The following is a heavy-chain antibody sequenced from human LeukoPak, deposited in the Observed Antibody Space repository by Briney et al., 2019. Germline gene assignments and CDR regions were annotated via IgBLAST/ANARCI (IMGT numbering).Heavy chain of an antibody. Sequence: PGGSLRLSCAASGFSFSISDFHWVRRAAGKGLEWVSAIGTGGDTYYGDSVKDRFTISRENARNSLYLQMNNLRPGDSAVYYCARGVADSSSWDWSFDLWGRGTLVTVSS. V-gene: IGHV3-13*01. CDR2: IGTGGDT. CDR1: GFSFSISD. D-gene: IGHD6-6*01. J-gene: IGHJ2*01. CDR3: ARGVADSSSWDWSFDL.